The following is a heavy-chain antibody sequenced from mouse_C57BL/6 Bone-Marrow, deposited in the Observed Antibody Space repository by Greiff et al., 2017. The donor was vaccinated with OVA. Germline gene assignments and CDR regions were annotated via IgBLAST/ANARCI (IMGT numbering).Heavy chain of an antibody. J-gene: IGHJ3*01. CDR2: INPNNGGT. V-gene: IGHV1-22*01. Sequence: EVQLKESGPELVKPGASVKMSCKASGYTFTDYNMHWVKQSHGKSLEWIGYINPNNGGTSYNQKFKGKATLTVNKSSSTAYMELRSLTSEDSAVYYCARPITTARGFAYWGQGTLVTVSA. D-gene: IGHD1-2*01. CDR1: GYTFTDYN. CDR3: ARPITTARGFAY.